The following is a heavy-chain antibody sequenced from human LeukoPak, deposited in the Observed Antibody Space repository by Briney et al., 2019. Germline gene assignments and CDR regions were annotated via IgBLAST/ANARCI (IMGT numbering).Heavy chain of an antibody. J-gene: IGHJ4*02. CDR1: GFTFSDYY. CDR2: ISSSGSTI. D-gene: IGHD6-19*01. V-gene: IGHV3-11*04. CDR3: ARDQYSSGWFDGLFDY. Sequence: GGSLRLSCAASGFTFSDYYMSWIRRAPGKGLEWVSYISSSGSTIYYADSVKGRFTISRDNSKNTLYLQMNSLRAEDTAVYYCARDQYSSGWFDGLFDYWGQGTLVTVSS.